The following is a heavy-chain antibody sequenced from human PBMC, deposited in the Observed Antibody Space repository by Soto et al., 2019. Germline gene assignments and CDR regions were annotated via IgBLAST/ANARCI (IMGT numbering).Heavy chain of an antibody. Sequence: SETLSLTCAVSGDSISSYSWNWIRQTAGRGLEWIGRVYPSGHTQYRSSFETRVTVSVDMSTNQFFLELRSVNAADTAVYYCASESGENWSYEAYWGQGTQGTVSS. CDR3: ASESGENWSYEAY. CDR1: GDSISSYS. J-gene: IGHJ4*02. D-gene: IGHD1-7*01. V-gene: IGHV4-4*07. CDR2: VYPSGHT.